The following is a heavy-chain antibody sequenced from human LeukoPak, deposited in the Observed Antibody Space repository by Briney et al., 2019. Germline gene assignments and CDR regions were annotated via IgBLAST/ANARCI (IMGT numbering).Heavy chain of an antibody. V-gene: IGHV4-4*07. Sequence: PSETLSLTCTVSGGSISSYYWSWIRQPAGKGLEWIGRIYTSGSTNYNPSLKSRVTMSVDTSKNQFSLTLSSVTAADTAVYYCATTTVTTFSGDAFDIWGQGTMVTVSS. CDR2: IYTSGST. D-gene: IGHD4-17*01. J-gene: IGHJ3*02. CDR1: GGSISSYY. CDR3: ATTTVTTFSGDAFDI.